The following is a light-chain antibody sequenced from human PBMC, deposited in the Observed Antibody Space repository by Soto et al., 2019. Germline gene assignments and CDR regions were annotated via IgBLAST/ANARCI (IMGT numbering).Light chain of an antibody. Sequence: SALTQPASVSGSPGQSITISCTGTSSDVGGYNYVSWYQQHPGKAPKLMIYAVSNRPSGVSNRFSGSKSGNTASLTLSGLQAEDEAEYYCSSHTSSSTLVFGGGTRLTVL. CDR3: SSHTSSSTLV. V-gene: IGLV2-14*01. J-gene: IGLJ2*01. CDR1: SSDVGGYNY. CDR2: AVS.